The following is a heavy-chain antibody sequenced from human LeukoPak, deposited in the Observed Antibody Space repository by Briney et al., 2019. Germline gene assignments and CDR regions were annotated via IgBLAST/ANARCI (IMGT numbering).Heavy chain of an antibody. Sequence: GASVKVSCKASGGTFSSYAISWVRQAPGQGLEWMGGIIPIFGTANYAQKFQGRVTITTDESTSTAYKELSSLRSEDTAVYYCARGFRAARLRGEAFDIWGQGTMVTVSS. D-gene: IGHD6-6*01. V-gene: IGHV1-69*05. CDR2: IIPIFGTA. CDR1: GGTFSSYA. CDR3: ARGFRAARLRGEAFDI. J-gene: IGHJ3*02.